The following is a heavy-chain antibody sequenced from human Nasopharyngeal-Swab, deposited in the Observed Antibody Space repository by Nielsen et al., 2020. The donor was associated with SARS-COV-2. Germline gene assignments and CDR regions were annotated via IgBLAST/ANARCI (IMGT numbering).Heavy chain of an antibody. CDR2: VTSSGSST. J-gene: IGHJ3*02. Sequence: GESLKISCAASGFAFSNYAMSWVRQAPGKGLEWVSTVTSSGSSTYYADSVTGRFTISRDNSKNTLYLQMGSLRAEDTAVYYCARDGITTGRDDAFDIWGQGTMVTVSS. CDR3: ARDGITTGRDDAFDI. CDR1: GFAFSNYA. D-gene: IGHD1-1*01. V-gene: IGHV3-23*01.